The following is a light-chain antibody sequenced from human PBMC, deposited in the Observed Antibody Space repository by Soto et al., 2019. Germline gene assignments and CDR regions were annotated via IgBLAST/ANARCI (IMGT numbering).Light chain of an antibody. Sequence: DIQMIQSPSSLSASVGDRVTITCRASQSIRSYLNWYQQKPGKAPKLLIYAASSLKSGVPSRLCGSGSGTDFTLTISSLQPEDFATYYCQQSYSTPRTFGGGTKVEIK. CDR2: AAS. CDR1: QSIRSY. CDR3: QQSYSTPRT. J-gene: IGKJ4*01. V-gene: IGKV1-39*01.